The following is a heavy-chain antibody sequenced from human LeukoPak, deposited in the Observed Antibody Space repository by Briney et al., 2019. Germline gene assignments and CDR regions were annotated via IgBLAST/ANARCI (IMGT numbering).Heavy chain of an antibody. V-gene: IGHV3-23*01. CDR3: AKDRSIAARRAFDI. CDR2: ISGSATNT. D-gene: IGHD6-6*01. J-gene: IGHJ3*02. Sequence: QSGGSLRLSCAASGFTFSSYAMSWVRQAPGKGLEWVSAISGSATNTYYADSVKGRFTISRDNSKNTLHLQMNSLRAEDTAVHYCAKDRSIAARRAFDIWGRGTMVTVSS. CDR1: GFTFSSYA.